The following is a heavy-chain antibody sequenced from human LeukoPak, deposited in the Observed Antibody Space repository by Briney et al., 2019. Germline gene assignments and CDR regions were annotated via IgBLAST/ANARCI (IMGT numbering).Heavy chain of an antibody. D-gene: IGHD1-7*01. CDR2: IYYSGST. J-gene: IGHJ4*02. Sequence: SGTLALTCTVSGGSISSYYWSWIRQPPGKGLEWIAWIYYSGSTNYNPSLKSRVTISLDTSKNQFSLRLSSVTAADTAVYYCATISTYQTTWGQGTLVTVSS. CDR1: GGSISSYY. V-gene: IGHV4-59*01. CDR3: ATISTYQTT.